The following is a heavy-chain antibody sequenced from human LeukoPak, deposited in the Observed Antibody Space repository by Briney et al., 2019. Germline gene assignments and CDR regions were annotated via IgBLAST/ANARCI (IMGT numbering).Heavy chain of an antibody. J-gene: IGHJ4*02. CDR2: INHSGST. CDR1: GGSFSGYY. Sequence: PSETLSLTCAVYGGSFSGYYWSRIRQPPGKGLEWIGEINHSGSTNYNPSLKSRVTISVDTSKNQFSLKLSSVTAADTAVYYCARFSYGSGSYFLDYWGQGTLVTVSS. V-gene: IGHV4-34*01. CDR3: ARFSYGSGSYFLDY. D-gene: IGHD3-10*01.